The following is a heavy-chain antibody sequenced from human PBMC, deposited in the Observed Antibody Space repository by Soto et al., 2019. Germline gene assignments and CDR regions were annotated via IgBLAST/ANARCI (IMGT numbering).Heavy chain of an antibody. CDR3: ARGLWD. V-gene: IGHV4-34*01. CDR1: GGSFSGYF. D-gene: IGHD1-26*01. Sequence: QVQLQQWGAGLLKPSETLSLTCAVSGGSFSGYFWSWIRQPPGKGLEWIGEINHSGSTNYNPPLKTRVPISVDTSKNQFSLRLYSVTAADTAVYYCARGLWDWGQGTLVTVSS. J-gene: IGHJ4*02. CDR2: INHSGST.